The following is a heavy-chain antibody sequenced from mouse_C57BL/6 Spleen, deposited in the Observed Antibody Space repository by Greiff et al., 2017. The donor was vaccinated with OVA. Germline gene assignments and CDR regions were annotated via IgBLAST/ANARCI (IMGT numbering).Heavy chain of an antibody. J-gene: IGHJ3*01. Sequence: VQLKESGGGLVKPGGSLKLSCAASGFTFSDYGMHWVRQAPEKGLEWVAYISSGSSTIYYADTVKGRFTISRDNAKNTLFLQMTSLRSEDTAMYYCARPGDYCGSSDVIAYGGQGTLVTVSA. D-gene: IGHD1-1*01. CDR2: ISSGSSTI. CDR3: ARPGDYCGSSDVIAY. V-gene: IGHV5-17*01. CDR1: GFTFSDYG.